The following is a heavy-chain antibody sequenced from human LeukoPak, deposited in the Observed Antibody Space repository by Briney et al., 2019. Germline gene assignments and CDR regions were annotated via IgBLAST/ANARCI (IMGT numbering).Heavy chain of an antibody. D-gene: IGHD4-17*01. CDR1: GFTFSYYG. CDR3: ARSRRLYWYFDL. J-gene: IGHJ2*01. V-gene: IGHV3-23*01. Sequence: GGSLRLSCAASGFTFSYYGMNWVRQAPGKGLEWVSGISGSGDRTYYEDSVKGRFTISRDNSKNTLYLQMNSLRAEDTAVYYCARSRRLYWYFDLWGRGTLVTVSS. CDR2: ISGSGDRT.